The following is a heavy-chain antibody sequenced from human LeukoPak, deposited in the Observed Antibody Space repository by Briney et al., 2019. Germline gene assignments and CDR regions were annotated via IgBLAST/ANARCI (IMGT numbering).Heavy chain of an antibody. D-gene: IGHD5-12*01. Sequence: PGGSLRLSCAASGFTFSDYYMSWIRQAPGKGLEWVSYISSSGSTIYYADSVEGRFTISRDNAKNSLYLQMNSLRAEDTAVYYCARDLIGGYDEYHDAFDIWGQGTMVTVSS. J-gene: IGHJ3*02. CDR1: GFTFSDYY. V-gene: IGHV3-11*04. CDR2: ISSSGSTI. CDR3: ARDLIGGYDEYHDAFDI.